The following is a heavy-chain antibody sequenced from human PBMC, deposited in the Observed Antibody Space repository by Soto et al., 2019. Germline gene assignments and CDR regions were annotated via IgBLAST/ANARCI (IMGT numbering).Heavy chain of an antibody. CDR1: GGSISSDDYY. J-gene: IGHJ1*01. CDR3: ARDLDGLHDDTSGPFPRPG. CDR2: IHSSGSI. V-gene: IGHV4-30-4*01. Sequence: SETLSLTCTVSGGSISSDDYYWSWIRQAPGRGLEWIGDIHSSGSIYYNPSLKSRATMSIDTAGNQFSQKVSSVTVADTAVYYCARDLDGLHDDTSGPFPRPGWGQGTLVTVSS. D-gene: IGHD3-22*01.